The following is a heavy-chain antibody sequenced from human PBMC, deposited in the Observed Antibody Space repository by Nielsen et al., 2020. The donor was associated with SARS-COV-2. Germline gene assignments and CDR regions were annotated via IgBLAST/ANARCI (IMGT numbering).Heavy chain of an antibody. J-gene: IGHJ4*02. V-gene: IGHV1-18*01. CDR2: ISGYNGNR. Sequence: ASVKVSCKASGYRFTSYSVSWVRQAPGQGLEWMGWISGYNGNRYYAQKLQGRVTMTTDTFLNTAYMDLRSLRPDDTAVYYCARDVGLTHPEQFEYWGQGTLVTVS. CDR3: ARDVGLTHPEQFEY. CDR1: GYRFTSYS. D-gene: IGHD1-26*01.